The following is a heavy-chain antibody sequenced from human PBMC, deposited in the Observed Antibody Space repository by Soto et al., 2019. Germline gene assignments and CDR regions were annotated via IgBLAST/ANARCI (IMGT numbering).Heavy chain of an antibody. CDR2: ISAYNGKT. D-gene: IGHD6-19*01. V-gene: IGHV1-18*04. CDR1: GYTFTSYG. J-gene: IGHJ6*02. Sequence: QVQLVQSGAEVKKPGASVKVSCKASGYTFTSYGISWVRQAPGQGLEGMGWISAYNGKTNYAQKLKGRVTMTTDTSTSTAYMELRSLRSDDTAVYYCARVFGSYSSGWSYGMDVWGQGTTVTVSS. CDR3: ARVFGSYSSGWSYGMDV.